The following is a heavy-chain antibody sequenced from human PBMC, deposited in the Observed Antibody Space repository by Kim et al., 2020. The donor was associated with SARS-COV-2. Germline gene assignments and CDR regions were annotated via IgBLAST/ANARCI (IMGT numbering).Heavy chain of an antibody. Sequence: GGSLRLSCAASGFTFSIYAMSWVRQAPGKGLEWVSVIYSGDSSTYYADSVKGRFTISRDNSKNTLYLQMNSLRAEDTAVYYCAKSSGASADFYYWGLGTL. CDR1: GFTFSIYA. CDR3: AKSSGASADFYY. D-gene: IGHD6-19*01. V-gene: IGHV3-23*03. J-gene: IGHJ4*02. CDR2: IYSGDSST.